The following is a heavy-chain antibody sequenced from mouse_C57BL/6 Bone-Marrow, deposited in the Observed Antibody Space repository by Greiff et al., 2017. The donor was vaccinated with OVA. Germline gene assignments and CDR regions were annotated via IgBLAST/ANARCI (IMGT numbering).Heavy chain of an antibody. D-gene: IGHD3-2*02. CDR3: TPRGLRLNAMDY. J-gene: IGHJ4*01. CDR1: GFNIKDDY. Sequence: VQLQQSGAELVRPGASVKLSCTASGFNIKDDYMHWVKQRPEQGLAWIGWIDPENGDTEYASKFQGKATITADTSSNTAYLQLSSLTSEDTAVYYCTPRGLRLNAMDYWGQGTSVTVSS. V-gene: IGHV14-4*01. CDR2: IDPENGDT.